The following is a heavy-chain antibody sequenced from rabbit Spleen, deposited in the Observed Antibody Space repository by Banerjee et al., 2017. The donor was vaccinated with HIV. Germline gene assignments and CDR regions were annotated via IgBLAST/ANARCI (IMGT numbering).Heavy chain of an antibody. J-gene: IGHJ4*01. Sequence: QLKESGGGLVQPGGSLKLSCKASGFTLSSYYMNWVRQAPGKGLEWIGYIDPVFGITYYANWVNGRFSISRENTQNTVSLQMNSLTAADTATYFCARGAGSDADYCDLWGPGTLVTVS. CDR2: IDPVFGIT. V-gene: IGHV1S7*01. D-gene: IGHD2-1*01. CDR1: GFTLSSYY. CDR3: ARGAGSDADYCDL.